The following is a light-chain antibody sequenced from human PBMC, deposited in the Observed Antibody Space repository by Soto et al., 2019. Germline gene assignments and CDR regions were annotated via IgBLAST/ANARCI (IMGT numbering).Light chain of an antibody. CDR2: AAS. Sequence: DIQMTQSPSSLSASVGDRVTITCRASQSISSYLNWYQQKPGKAPKLLIYAASSLQSGVPSRFSGSGSGTDFTLTISNLQPEDFAIYYCQQSYSTLWTFGQGTKVEIK. V-gene: IGKV1-39*01. CDR1: QSISSY. J-gene: IGKJ1*01. CDR3: QQSYSTLWT.